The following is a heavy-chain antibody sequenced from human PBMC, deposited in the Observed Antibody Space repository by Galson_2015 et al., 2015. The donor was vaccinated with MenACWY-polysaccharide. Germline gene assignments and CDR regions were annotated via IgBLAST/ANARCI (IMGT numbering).Heavy chain of an antibody. D-gene: IGHD5/OR15-5a*01. Sequence: SVKVSCKASGGTFSSYAISWVRQAPGQGLEWMGGVIPIFGTANYAQKFQGRVTITADESTSTAYMELSSLRSEDTAVYYCASEVYGSTQQSYPYYFDYWGQGTLVTVSS. CDR3: ASEVYGSTQQSYPYYFDY. CDR1: GGTFSSYA. V-gene: IGHV1-69*13. J-gene: IGHJ4*02. CDR2: VIPIFGTA.